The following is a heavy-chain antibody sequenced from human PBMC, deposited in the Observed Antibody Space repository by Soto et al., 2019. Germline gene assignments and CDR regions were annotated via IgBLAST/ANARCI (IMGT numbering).Heavy chain of an antibody. CDR2: ISYDGSNK. CDR3: ARDSAIDY. J-gene: IGHJ4*02. V-gene: IGHV3-30-3*01. CDR1: GFTFSSYA. Sequence: GGSLRLSCAASGFTFSSYAMHWVRQAPGKGLEWVAVISYDGSNKYYADSVKGRFTISRDNSKNTLYLQMNSLRAEDTAVYYCARDSAIDYWGQGTLVTLSS.